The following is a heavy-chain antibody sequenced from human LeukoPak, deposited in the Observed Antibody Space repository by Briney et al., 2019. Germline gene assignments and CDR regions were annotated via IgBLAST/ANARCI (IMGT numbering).Heavy chain of an antibody. CDR1: GYTFTSYY. J-gene: IGHJ6*03. CDR3: AKDAGSYYYYYMDV. CDR2: INPSGGST. V-gene: IGHV1-46*01. Sequence: ASVKVSCKASGYTFTSYYMHWVRQAPGQGLEWMGIINPSGGSTSYAQKFQGRVTMTRDMSTSTDYMELSSLRAEDTALYYCAKDAGSYYYYYMDVWGKGTTVTISS.